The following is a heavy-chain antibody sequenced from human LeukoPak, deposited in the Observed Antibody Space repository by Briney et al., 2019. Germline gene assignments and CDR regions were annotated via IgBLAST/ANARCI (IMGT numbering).Heavy chain of an antibody. J-gene: IGHJ4*02. D-gene: IGHD6-19*01. V-gene: IGHV3-23*01. Sequence: GGSLRLSCAASGFTFSSYVVSWVRQAPGRGLEWVSAISPNGDATYYADSAKGRFTISRDNSKNTLYLQMNSLRADDAAVYSCAKDLFSGAWYWRGFDYWGQGTLVTVSS. CDR1: GFTFSSYV. CDR3: AKDLFSGAWYWRGFDY. CDR2: ISPNGDAT.